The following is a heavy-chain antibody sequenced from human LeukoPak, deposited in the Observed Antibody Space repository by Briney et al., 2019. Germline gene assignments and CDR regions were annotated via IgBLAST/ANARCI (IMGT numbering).Heavy chain of an antibody. J-gene: IGHJ4*02. D-gene: IGHD3-16*02. CDR2: IYYSGST. V-gene: IGHV4-39*01. CDR3: ARQRSYYFDY. CDR1: GGSISSSSYY. Sequence: SETLSLTCTVSGGSISSSSYYWGWIRQPPGKGLEWIGSIYYSGSTYYNPSLKSRVTISVDTSKNQFSRKVSSVTAADTAVYYCARQRSYYFDYWGQGTLVTVSS.